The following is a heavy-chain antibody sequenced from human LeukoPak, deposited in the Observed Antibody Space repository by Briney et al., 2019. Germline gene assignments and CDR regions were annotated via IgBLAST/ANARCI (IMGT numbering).Heavy chain of an antibody. Sequence: GGSLRLSCAASGFTFSSYGMHWVRQAPGKGLEWVAVISYDGSNKYYADSVKGRFTISRDNSKNTLYLQMNSLRAEDTAVYYCAKDADITMIVVVTSTMDYWGQGTLVTVSS. D-gene: IGHD3-22*01. V-gene: IGHV3-30*18. CDR2: ISYDGSNK. CDR3: AKDADITMIVVVTSTMDY. CDR1: GFTFSSYG. J-gene: IGHJ4*02.